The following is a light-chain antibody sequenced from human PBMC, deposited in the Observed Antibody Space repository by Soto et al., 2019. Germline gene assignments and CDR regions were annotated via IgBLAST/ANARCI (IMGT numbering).Light chain of an antibody. CDR2: GAS. CDR3: QQYNSWPPIT. Sequence: EILLTQSPATLSVSPGERATLSCRATQTVNNKVVWYQHKPGQAPRLLLYGASTRATGIPARFSGSGSGTELTLSISSLQSEDFAAYYCQQYNSWPPITFGQGTRLEIK. V-gene: IGKV3-15*01. CDR1: QTVNNK. J-gene: IGKJ5*01.